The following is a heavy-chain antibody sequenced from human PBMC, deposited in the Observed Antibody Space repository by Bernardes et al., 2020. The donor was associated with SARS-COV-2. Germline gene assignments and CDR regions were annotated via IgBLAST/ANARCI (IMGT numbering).Heavy chain of an antibody. Sequence: GGSLRLSCATSGFTFGGSTMGWFRQAPGKGLEWVSSIGYDGIHIFYADSVMGRFSISRDNAKNSLYLQMNSLRAEDTAMYYCTRDIPFSGTYWGQGTLVTVS. D-gene: IGHD1-26*01. CDR2: IGYDGIHI. CDR3: TRDIPFSGTY. CDR1: GFTFGGST. V-gene: IGHV3-21*01. J-gene: IGHJ4*02.